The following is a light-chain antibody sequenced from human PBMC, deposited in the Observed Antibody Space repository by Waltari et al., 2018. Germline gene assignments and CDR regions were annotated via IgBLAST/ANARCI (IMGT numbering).Light chain of an antibody. CDR3: CSYAGSSSHV. CDR1: SSDVGSYNL. Sequence: QSALTQPASVSGSPGQPITISCTGTSSDVGSYNLLPWYQQHPGKAPKLMIYEGSKRPSGVSNRFSGSKSGNTAALTISGLQAEDEADYYCCSYAGSSSHVFGTGTKVTVL. CDR2: EGS. V-gene: IGLV2-23*01. J-gene: IGLJ1*01.